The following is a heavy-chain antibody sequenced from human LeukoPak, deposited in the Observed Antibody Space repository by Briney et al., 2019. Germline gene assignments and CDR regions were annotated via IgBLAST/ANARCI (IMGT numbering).Heavy chain of an antibody. CDR1: GGSFSGYY. J-gene: IGHJ6*03. CDR3: AREISSHPGVAGTSSYYYYMDV. D-gene: IGHD6-19*01. CDR2: INHSGST. Sequence: SETLSLTCAVYGGSFSGYYWSWIRQPPGKGLEWIGEINHSGSTNYNPSLKSRVTISVDTSKNQFSLKLSSVTAADTAVYYCAREISSHPGVAGTSSYYYYMDVWGKGTTVTVSS. V-gene: IGHV4-34*01.